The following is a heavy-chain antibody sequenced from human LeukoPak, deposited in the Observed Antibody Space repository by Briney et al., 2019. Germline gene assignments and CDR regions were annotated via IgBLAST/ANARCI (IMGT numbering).Heavy chain of an antibody. D-gene: IGHD1-20*01. Sequence: SETLSLTCTVSGGSISSSSYYWGWIRQPPGKGLEWIGEINHGGSTKYTPSLTGRVTISVDMSKNQFSLKLTSVTAADTAVYYCARGHNWNLDYWGQGTLVTISS. CDR1: GGSISSSSYY. J-gene: IGHJ4*02. CDR2: INHGGST. V-gene: IGHV4-39*07. CDR3: ARGHNWNLDY.